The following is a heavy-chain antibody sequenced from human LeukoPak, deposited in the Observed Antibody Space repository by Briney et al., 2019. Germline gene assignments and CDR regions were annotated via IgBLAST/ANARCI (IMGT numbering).Heavy chain of an antibody. CDR3: AREEAVAGIDY. CDR2: IYYSGST. CDR1: GGSISNYY. V-gene: IGHV4-59*01. D-gene: IGHD6-19*01. Sequence: PSETLSLTCTVSGGSISNYYWSWIRQPPGKGLEWIGYIYYSGSTNYNPSLKSRVTISVDTSKNQFSLKLSSVTAADTAVYYCAREEAVAGIDYWGQGTLVTVSS. J-gene: IGHJ4*02.